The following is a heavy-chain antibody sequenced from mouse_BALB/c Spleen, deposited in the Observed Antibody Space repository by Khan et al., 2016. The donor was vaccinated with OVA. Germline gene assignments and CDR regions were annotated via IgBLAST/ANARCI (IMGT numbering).Heavy chain of an antibody. J-gene: IGHJ1*01. D-gene: IGHD1-1*01. CDR2: ISSGSSTI. CDR3: ATYGWWD. V-gene: IGHV5-17*02. CDR1: GFTFSSFG. Sequence: EVELVESGGGLVQPGGSRKLSCAASGFTFSSFGMHWVRQAPEKGLEWVAYISSGSSTIYYADTVKGRFTISSDNPKNTLFLQMTSLRSEDTALDYCATYGWWDWGAGTTVTVSS.